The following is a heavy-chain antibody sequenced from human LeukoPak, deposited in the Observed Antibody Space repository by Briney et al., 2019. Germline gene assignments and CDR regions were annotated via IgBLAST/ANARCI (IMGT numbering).Heavy chain of an antibody. Sequence: PGRSLRLSCAASGFTSRSYGIHWVRQAPGKGLEWVAVIWYDGSKEYYADSVKGRFTIPRDNSKNTAFLQRNSLRAEDTAVYYCARDDDGSSHYDIFSRWGQGTMVTVSS. D-gene: IGHD3-22*01. CDR2: IWYDGSKE. CDR3: ARDDDGSSHYDIFSR. CDR1: GFTSRSYG. V-gene: IGHV3-33*01. J-gene: IGHJ3*01.